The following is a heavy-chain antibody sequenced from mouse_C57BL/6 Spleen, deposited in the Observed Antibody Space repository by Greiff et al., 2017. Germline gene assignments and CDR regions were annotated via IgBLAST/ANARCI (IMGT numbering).Heavy chain of an antibody. Sequence: QVHVKQPGAELVRPGSSVKLSCKASGYTFTSYWMHWVKQRPIQGLEWIGNIDPSDSETHYNQKFKDKATLTVDKSSSTAYMQLSSLTSEDSAVYYCARSITNDAMDYWGQGTSVTVSS. CDR1: GYTFTSYW. D-gene: IGHD1-2*01. J-gene: IGHJ4*01. V-gene: IGHV1-52*01. CDR2: IDPSDSET. CDR3: ARSITNDAMDY.